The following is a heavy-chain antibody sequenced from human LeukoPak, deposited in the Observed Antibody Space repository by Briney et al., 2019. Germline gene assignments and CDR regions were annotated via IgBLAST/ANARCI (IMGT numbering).Heavy chain of an antibody. D-gene: IGHD2-2*01. CDR3: AKLGYCSITSCQAFDY. V-gene: IGHV3-23*01. CDR2: ISDSGGST. Sequence: GGFLRLSCAASGFTFSSDAMTWVRQAPGKGLEWVSSISDSGGSTYYADSVKGRFTISRDNSKNTLYLQMNSLRAEDTAVYYCAKLGYCSITSCQAFDYWGQGTLVTVSS. CDR1: GFTFSSDA. J-gene: IGHJ4*02.